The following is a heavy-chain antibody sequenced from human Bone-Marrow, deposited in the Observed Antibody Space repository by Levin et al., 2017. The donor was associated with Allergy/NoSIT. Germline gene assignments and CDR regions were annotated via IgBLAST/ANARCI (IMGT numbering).Heavy chain of an antibody. CDR1: GFTFSSYW. D-gene: IGHD3-10*01. V-gene: IGHV3-74*01. J-gene: IGHJ4*02. CDR3: ARGVQYFGEFSPVDY. Sequence: GGSLRLSCAASGFTFSSYWMHWVRQAPGKGLVWVSRINMDGSSTTLADSVKGRFTISRDNAENTLYLQMNSLRAEDTAVYYCARGVQYFGEFSPVDYWGQGNLVTVSS. CDR2: INMDGSST.